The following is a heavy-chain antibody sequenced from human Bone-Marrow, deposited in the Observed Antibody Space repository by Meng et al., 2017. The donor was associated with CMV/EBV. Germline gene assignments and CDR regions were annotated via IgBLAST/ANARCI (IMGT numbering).Heavy chain of an antibody. CDR2: INPNSGSA. J-gene: IGHJ3*02. CDR3: ARDLGLHGGNSVLIMMRAFDI. D-gene: IGHD4-23*01. Sequence: ASVKVSCKASGYTFTGNYMHWVRQAPGQGLEWMGWINPNSGSANYAQKFQGRVNMTRDTSISTSYMELSRMRTDDKAVYYCARDLGLHGGNSVLIMMRAFDIWGQGTMVTVSS. CDR1: GYTFTGNY. V-gene: IGHV1-2*02.